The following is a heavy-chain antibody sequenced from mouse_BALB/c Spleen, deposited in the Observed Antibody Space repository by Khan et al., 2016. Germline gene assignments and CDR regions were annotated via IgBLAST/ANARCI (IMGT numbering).Heavy chain of an antibody. CDR1: GYTFTDYE. CDR3: TGSLLDY. D-gene: IGHD1-1*01. V-gene: IGHV1-15*01. J-gene: IGHJ2*01. Sequence: VQLQESGAELVRPGASVTLSCKASGYTFTDYEMHWVKQTPVHGLEWIGAIDPETGGTAYNQKFKGKATLTADKSSSTAYMELRSLTSEDSAVYYWTGSLLDYWGQGTTLTVSS. CDR2: IDPETGGT.